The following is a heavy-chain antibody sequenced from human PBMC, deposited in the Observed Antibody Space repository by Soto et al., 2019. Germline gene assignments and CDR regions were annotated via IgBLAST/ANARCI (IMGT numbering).Heavy chain of an antibody. V-gene: IGHV4-31*03. CDR2: IYYSGST. D-gene: IGHD3-10*01. J-gene: IGHJ5*02. CDR3: ARAQMGRVRGVSNWFDP. CDR1: GGSISSGGYY. Sequence: SETLSLTCTVSGGSISSGGYYWSWIRQHPGKGLEWIGYIYYSGSTYYNPSLKSRVTISVDTSKNQFSLKLSSVTAADTAVYYCARAQMGRVRGVSNWFDPWGQGIPVTVSS.